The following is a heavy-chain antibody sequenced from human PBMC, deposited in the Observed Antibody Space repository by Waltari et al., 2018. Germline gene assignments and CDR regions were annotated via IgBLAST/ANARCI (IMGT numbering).Heavy chain of an antibody. J-gene: IGHJ6*02. Sequence: QVQLQESGPGLVKPSGTLSLTCAVSGGSISSSNWWSWVRQPPGKGLEWIGEIYHSGGTNYNPSLKSRVTISVDEAKNQVSLKLSSVTAADTAVYYCARDKVSVRGEGYYYYGMDVWGQGTTVTVSS. CDR2: IYHSGGT. V-gene: IGHV4-4*02. D-gene: IGHD3-10*01. CDR3: ARDKVSVRGEGYYYYGMDV. CDR1: GGSISSSNW.